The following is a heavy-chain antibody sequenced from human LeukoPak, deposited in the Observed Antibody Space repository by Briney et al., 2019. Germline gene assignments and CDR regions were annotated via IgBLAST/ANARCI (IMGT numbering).Heavy chain of an antibody. J-gene: IGHJ6*03. CDR2: IYYSGST. CDR1: GGSISSSSYY. V-gene: IGHV4-39*01. Sequence: SETLSLTCTVSGGSISSSSYYWGWIRQPPGKGLEWIGSIYYSGSTYYNPSLKSRVTISVDTSKNQFSLKLSSVTAADTAVYYCARLYCSSTSCYRVNYYYYYYMDVWGKGTTVTISS. CDR3: ARLYCSSTSCYRVNYYYYYYMDV. D-gene: IGHD2-2*01.